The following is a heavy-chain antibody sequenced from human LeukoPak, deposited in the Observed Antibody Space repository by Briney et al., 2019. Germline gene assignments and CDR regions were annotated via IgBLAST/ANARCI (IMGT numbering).Heavy chain of an antibody. CDR1: GGSFSSYA. D-gene: IGHD6-13*01. Sequence: ASVKVSCKASGGSFSSYAINWVRQAPGLGLEWMGVIIPIFATTKYAEKFQDRVTITADESTSTAYMELSSLRYEDTAVYYCARDGTGYSSSWYPNWGPGTLVTVS. V-gene: IGHV1-69*13. CDR2: IIPIFATT. J-gene: IGHJ4*02. CDR3: ARDGTGYSSSWYPN.